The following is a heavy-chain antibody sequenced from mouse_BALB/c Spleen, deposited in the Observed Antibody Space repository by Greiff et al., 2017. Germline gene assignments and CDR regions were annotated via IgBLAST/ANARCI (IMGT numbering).Heavy chain of an antibody. J-gene: IGHJ2*01. CDR3: ARNYGSSSPFDY. V-gene: IGHV3-2*02. CDR2: ISYSGST. Sequence: EVHLVESGPGLVKPSQSLSLTCTVTGYSITSDYAWNWIRQFPGNKLEWMGYISYSGSTSYNPSLKSRISITRDTSKNQFFLQLNSVTTEDTATYYCARNYGSSSPFDYWGQGTTLTVSS. D-gene: IGHD1-1*01. CDR1: GYSITSDYA.